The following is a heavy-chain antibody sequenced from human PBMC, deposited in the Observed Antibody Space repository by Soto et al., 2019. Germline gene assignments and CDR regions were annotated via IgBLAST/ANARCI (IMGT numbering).Heavy chain of an antibody. CDR3: ARGILELRYYYGMDV. J-gene: IGHJ6*02. V-gene: IGHV4-34*01. CDR1: GGSFSWYY. Sequence: SETLSLTCAVYGGSFSWYYWSWIREPPGKGLEWIGEINHSGSTNYNPSLKSRVTISVDTSKNQFSLKLSPVTAADTAVYYCARGILELRYYYGMDVWGQGTTVTVSS. CDR2: INHSGST. D-gene: IGHD1-7*01.